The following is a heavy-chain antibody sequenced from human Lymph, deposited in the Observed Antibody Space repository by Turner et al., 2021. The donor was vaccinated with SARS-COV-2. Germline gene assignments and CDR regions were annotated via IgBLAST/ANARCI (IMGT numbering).Heavy chain of an antibody. CDR3: ARLVRRAEYYFDY. CDR1: GGSISSSCHY. J-gene: IGHJ4*02. CDR2: IYYSGSN. Sequence: QLQLQESGPGLVKPSETLSLTCTVAGGSISSSCHYWGRIRQPPGRGLEWIGHIYYSGSNYYNPSLKSRVTISVDTSKNQFSLKLSSVTAADTAVYYCARLVRRAEYYFDYWGQGTLVTVSS. V-gene: IGHV4-39*01. D-gene: IGHD3-10*01.